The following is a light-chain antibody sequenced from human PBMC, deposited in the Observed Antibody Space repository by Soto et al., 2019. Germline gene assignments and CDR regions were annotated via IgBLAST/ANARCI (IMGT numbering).Light chain of an antibody. CDR1: SSDVGAYNF. J-gene: IGLJ1*01. CDR2: DVT. CDR3: SSYTSISTYV. Sequence: QSALTQPASVSGSPGQSITISCTGTSSDVGAYNFVSWYQQHPDKAPKLMIYDVTNRPSGVSNRFSGSKSGNTASLTISGLQAEDEADYYCSSYTSISTYVFGTGTKVNLL. V-gene: IGLV2-14*01.